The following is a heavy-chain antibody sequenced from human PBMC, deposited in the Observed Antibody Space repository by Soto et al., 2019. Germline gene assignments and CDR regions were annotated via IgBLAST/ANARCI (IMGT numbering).Heavy chain of an antibody. CDR2: IYYSGST. CDR3: ARTGYSSPFSAFYI. J-gene: IGHJ3*02. Sequence: SETLSLTCIVSGGFISSYYWSWIRQPPGKGLEWIGYIYYSGSTNYNPSLTSRVTISVDTSKNQFSLKLSSVTAADTAVYYCARTGYSSPFSAFYIWGQGTMVTVSS. V-gene: IGHV4-59*08. CDR1: GGFISSYY. D-gene: IGHD6-19*01.